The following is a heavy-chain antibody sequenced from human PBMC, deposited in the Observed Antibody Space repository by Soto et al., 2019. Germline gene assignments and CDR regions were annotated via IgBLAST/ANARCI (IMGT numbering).Heavy chain of an antibody. CDR1: GYTFTSYG. Sequence: ASVKVSCKASGYTFTSYGISWVRQAPGQGLEWMGWISAYNGNTNYAQKFQGRVTITADASTNTAYMELSSLRSEDTAVYYCAREVFFLVPATMTAACCYDAFDIWGQGTTVTVSS. CDR3: AREVFFLVPATMTAACCYDAFDI. J-gene: IGHJ3*02. D-gene: IGHD2-2*01. V-gene: IGHV1-18*01. CDR2: ISAYNGNT.